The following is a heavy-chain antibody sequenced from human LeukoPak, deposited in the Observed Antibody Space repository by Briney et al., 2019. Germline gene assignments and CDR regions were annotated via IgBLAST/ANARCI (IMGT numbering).Heavy chain of an antibody. CDR2: IYYSGST. J-gene: IGHJ4*02. D-gene: IGHD3-9*01. CDR1: GGSISTYY. V-gene: IGHV4-59*01. CDR3: ARSFSPNYFDLLDY. Sequence: SETLSLTCTVSGGSISTYYWSWIRQPPGKGLEWIGYIYYSGSTNYNPSLKSRVTISLDTSKNQFSLKLNSVTAADTAMYYCARSFSPNYFDLLDYWGQGTLVTVSS.